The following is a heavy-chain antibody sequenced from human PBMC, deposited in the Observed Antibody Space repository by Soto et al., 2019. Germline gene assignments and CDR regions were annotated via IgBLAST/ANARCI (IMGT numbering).Heavy chain of an antibody. V-gene: IGHV1-18*01. J-gene: IGHJ3*02. Sequence: ASVKVSCKASGYTFTSYGISWVRQAPGQGLEWMGWISAYNGNTNYAQKLQGRVTMTTDTSTSTAYMELRSLRSDDTAVYYCARRNYYASSAPSPRDAFDIWGQGTMVTVSS. CDR3: ARRNYYASSAPSPRDAFDI. D-gene: IGHD3-22*01. CDR2: ISAYNGNT. CDR1: GYTFTSYG.